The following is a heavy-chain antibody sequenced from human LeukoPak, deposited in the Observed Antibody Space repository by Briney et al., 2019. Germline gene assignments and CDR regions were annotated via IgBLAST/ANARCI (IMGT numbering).Heavy chain of an antibody. CDR1: GMTVSSNY. D-gene: IGHD2-2*01. CDR2: IYTGGST. J-gene: IGHJ4*02. Sequence: GSLRLSCAASGMTVSSNYIMWVRQPPGKGLEWVSSIYTGGSTYYADAVKGRFTISRDNSKNTVNLQMNSLRAEDTAVYYCARDQASSSSSPYWGQGTLVTVSS. CDR3: ARDQASSSSSPY. V-gene: IGHV3-66*01.